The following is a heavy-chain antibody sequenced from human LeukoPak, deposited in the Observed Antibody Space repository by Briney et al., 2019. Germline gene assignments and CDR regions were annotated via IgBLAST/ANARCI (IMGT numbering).Heavy chain of an antibody. CDR1: GYTFTSYA. CDR3: ARDQSGEWELVSGWWFDP. Sequence: GASVKVSCKASGYTFTSYAMHWVRQAPGQRLEWMGWINAGNGNTKYSQEFQGRVTITRDTSASTAYMELSSLRSEDMAVYYCARDQSGEWELVSGWWFDPWGQGTLVTVSS. V-gene: IGHV1-3*03. CDR2: INAGNGNT. J-gene: IGHJ5*02. D-gene: IGHD1-26*01.